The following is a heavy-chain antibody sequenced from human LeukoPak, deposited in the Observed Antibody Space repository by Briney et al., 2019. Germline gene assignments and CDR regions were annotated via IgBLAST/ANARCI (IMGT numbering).Heavy chain of an antibody. J-gene: IGHJ4*02. Sequence: GGSLRLSCAVSGFTVSSNYMSWVRQAPGKGLEWVSYISSSSSTIYYADSVKGRFTISRDNAKNSLYLQMSSLRAEDTAVYYCARGAYYYEDWGQGTLVTVSS. V-gene: IGHV3-48*01. CDR3: ARGAYYYED. CDR2: ISSSSSTI. CDR1: GFTVSSNY. D-gene: IGHD3-22*01.